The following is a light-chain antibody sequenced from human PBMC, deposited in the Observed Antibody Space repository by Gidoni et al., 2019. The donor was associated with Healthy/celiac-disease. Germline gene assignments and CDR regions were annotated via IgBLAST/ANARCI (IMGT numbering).Light chain of an antibody. CDR2: AAS. Sequence: DIQMTQSPSSLSASVGHIVTITCRASQSISSYLNWYQQKPGKAPKLLIYAASSLQSGVPSRFSGSGSGKDFTITISSLQPEDFATYYCQQSYSTPWTFGQGTKVEIK. CDR3: QQSYSTPWT. J-gene: IGKJ1*01. V-gene: IGKV1-39*01. CDR1: QSISSY.